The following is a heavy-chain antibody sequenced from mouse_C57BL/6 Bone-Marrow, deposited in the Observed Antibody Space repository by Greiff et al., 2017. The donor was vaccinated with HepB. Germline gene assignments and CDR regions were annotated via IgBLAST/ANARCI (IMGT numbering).Heavy chain of an antibody. J-gene: IGHJ3*01. V-gene: IGHV14-3*01. CDR1: GFNIKNTY. CDR3: AYYDYSWFAY. CDR2: IDPANGNT. Sequence: EVQLQQSVAELVRPGASVKLSCTASGFNIKNTYMLWVKQRPEQGLEWIGRIDPANGNTKYAPKFQGKATITADTSSNTAYLQLSSLTSEYTAIYYCAYYDYSWFAYWGQGTLVTVSA. D-gene: IGHD2-4*01.